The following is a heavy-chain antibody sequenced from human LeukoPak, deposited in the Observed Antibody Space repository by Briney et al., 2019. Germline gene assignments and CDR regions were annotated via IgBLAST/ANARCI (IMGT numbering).Heavy chain of an antibody. CDR3: ARVGGSTSGNWFDP. V-gene: IGHV4-59*01. Sequence: PSETLSLTSTVSGGSISSYYWSWIRQPPGKGLEWIGYIYYSGSTNYNPSPKSRVTISVDTSKNQFSLKLSSVTAADTAVYYCARVGGSTSGNWFDPWGQGTLVTVSS. J-gene: IGHJ5*02. CDR1: GGSISSYY. D-gene: IGHD2-2*01. CDR2: IYYSGST.